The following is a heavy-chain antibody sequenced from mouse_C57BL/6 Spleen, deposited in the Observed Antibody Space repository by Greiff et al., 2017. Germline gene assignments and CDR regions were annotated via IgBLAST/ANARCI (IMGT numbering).Heavy chain of an antibody. CDR1: GFTFSSYA. V-gene: IGHV5-4*01. D-gene: IGHD1-1*01. J-gene: IGHJ1*03. Sequence: EVKVEESGGGLVKPGGSLKLSCAASGFTFSSYAMSWVRQTPEKRLEWVATISDGGSYTYYPDNVKGRFTISRDNAKNNLYLQMSHLKSEDTAMYYCARDQYYGSSPYWYFDVWGTGTTVTVSS. CDR3: ARDQYYGSSPYWYFDV. CDR2: ISDGGSYT.